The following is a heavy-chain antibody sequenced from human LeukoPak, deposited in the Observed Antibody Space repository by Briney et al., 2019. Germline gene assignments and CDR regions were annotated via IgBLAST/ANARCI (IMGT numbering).Heavy chain of an antibody. V-gene: IGHV3-64D*06. D-gene: IGHD5-18*01. CDR1: GFTFSSYA. Sequence: PGGSLRLSCSASGFTFSSYAMHWVRQAPGKGLEYVSAISCNGGSTYYADSVKGRFTISRDNSKNTLYLQMGSLRAEDTAMYYCVKDVRGYNYAYFDYWGQGTLVTVSS. CDR2: ISCNGGST. J-gene: IGHJ4*02. CDR3: VKDVRGYNYAYFDY.